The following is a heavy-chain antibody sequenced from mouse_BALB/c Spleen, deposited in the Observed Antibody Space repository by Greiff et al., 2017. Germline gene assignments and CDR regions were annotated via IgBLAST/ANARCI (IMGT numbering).Heavy chain of an antibody. CDR1: GYTFTSYW. D-gene: IGHD1-2*01. Sequence: QVQLKQPGAELVKPGAPVKLSCKASGYTFTSYWMNWVKQRPGRGLEWIGRIDPSDSETHYNQKFKDKATLTVDKSSSTAYIQLSSLTSEDSAVYYCARGTLLRLLWYFDVWGAGTTVTVSS. CDR2: IDPSDSET. CDR3: ARGTLLRLLWYFDV. J-gene: IGHJ1*01. V-gene: IGHV1-69*02.